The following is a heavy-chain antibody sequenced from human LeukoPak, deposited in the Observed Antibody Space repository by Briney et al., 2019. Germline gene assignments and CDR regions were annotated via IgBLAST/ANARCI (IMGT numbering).Heavy chain of an antibody. CDR3: AEGRVVVAANGQYYYYMDV. Sequence: ASVKVSCKASGGTFSSYAISWVRQAPGQGLEWMGGIIPIFGTANYAQKFQGRVTITADESTSTAYMELSSLRSEDTAVYYCAEGRVVVAANGQYYYYMDVWGKGTTVTISS. V-gene: IGHV1-69*13. D-gene: IGHD2-15*01. CDR2: IIPIFGTA. CDR1: GGTFSSYA. J-gene: IGHJ6*03.